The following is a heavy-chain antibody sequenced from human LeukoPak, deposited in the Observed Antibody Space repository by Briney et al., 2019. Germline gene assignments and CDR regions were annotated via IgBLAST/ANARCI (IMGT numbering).Heavy chain of an antibody. CDR2: IYPGDSDT. V-gene: IGHV5-51*01. CDR3: ARHVEDWRITMVRGVISQKGGHGWFDP. D-gene: IGHD3-10*01. CDR1: GYSVTSYW. Sequence: GESLKISCKGSGYSVTSYWIGWVRQMPRKGLEWMGIIYPGDSDTRSSTSFQGQVTISADKSTSTAYLQWSSLKASDTAMYYCARHVEDWRITMVRGVISQKGGHGWFDPWGQGTLVTVSS. J-gene: IGHJ5*02.